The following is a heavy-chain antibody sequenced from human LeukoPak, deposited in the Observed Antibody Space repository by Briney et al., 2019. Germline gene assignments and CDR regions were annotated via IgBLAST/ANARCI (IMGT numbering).Heavy chain of an antibody. CDR2: ITGSDGSS. Sequence: GTSLRLSCVASGFTSTNYAMSWVRQAPGKGQEWVSAITGSDGSSYYADSVKGRFTISRDNSKNTLYLQVNSLRAEDTAVYYCAKLGDYDILTGYYVPDYWGQGTLVTVSS. CDR3: AKLGDYDILTGYYVPDY. J-gene: IGHJ4*02. CDR1: GFTSTNYA. D-gene: IGHD3-9*01. V-gene: IGHV3-23*01.